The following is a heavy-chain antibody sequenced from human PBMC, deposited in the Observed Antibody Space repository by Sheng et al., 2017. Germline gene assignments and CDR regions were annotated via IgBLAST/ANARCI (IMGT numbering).Heavy chain of an antibody. CDR3: ARARRPTRSLFDY. CDR1: GGSISSSSYY. V-gene: IGHV4-39*07. J-gene: IGHJ4*02. Sequence: QLQLQESGPGLVKPSETLSLTCTVSGGSISSSSYYWGWIRQPPGKGLEWIGSIYYSGSTYYNPSLKSRVTISVDTSKNQFSLKLSSVTAADTAVYYCARARRPTRSLFDYWGQGTLVTVSS. CDR2: IYYSGST. D-gene: IGHD1-1*01.